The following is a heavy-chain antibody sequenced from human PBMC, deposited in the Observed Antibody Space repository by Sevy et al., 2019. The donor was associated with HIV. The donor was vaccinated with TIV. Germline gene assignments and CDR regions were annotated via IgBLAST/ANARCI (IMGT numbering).Heavy chain of an antibody. CDR1: AFNFSIYG. D-gene: IGHD4-17*01. V-gene: IGHV3-33*01. CDR2: IWYDGSNK. J-gene: IGHJ4*02. Sequence: GGSLRLSCAASAFNFSIYGMHWVRQAPDKGLEWVALIWYDGSNKDYADSVKGRFTISRVNSKSTLYLQMNSLRAEDTAVYYCARGRDYGNFDYWGQGTLVTVSS. CDR3: ARGRDYGNFDY.